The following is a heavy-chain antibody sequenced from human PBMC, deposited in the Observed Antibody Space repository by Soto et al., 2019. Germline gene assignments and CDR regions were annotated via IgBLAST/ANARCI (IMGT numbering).Heavy chain of an antibody. V-gene: IGHV1-69*13. D-gene: IGHD1-1*01. Sequence: SVKVSCMASGGTFSSYAISWVRQAPGQGLEWMGGIIPIFGTANYAQKFQGRVTITADESTSTAYIELSSLRSEDTAVYYCARSYSDWNEGYYGMDVWGQGTTVTVSS. J-gene: IGHJ6*02. CDR3: ARSYSDWNEGYYGMDV. CDR1: GGTFSSYA. CDR2: IIPIFGTA.